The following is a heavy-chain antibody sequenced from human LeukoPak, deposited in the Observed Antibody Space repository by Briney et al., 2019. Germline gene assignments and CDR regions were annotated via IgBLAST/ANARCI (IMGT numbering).Heavy chain of an antibody. Sequence: SETLSLTCTVSGGSISSYYWSWIRQPPGKGLEWIGYIYYSGSTNYNPSLKSRVTISVDTSKNQFSLKLSSVTAADTAVYYCARDLGGVYRFDYWGQGTLATVSS. J-gene: IGHJ4*02. D-gene: IGHD2-8*02. CDR1: GGSISSYY. CDR3: ARDLGGVYRFDY. CDR2: IYYSGST. V-gene: IGHV4-59*01.